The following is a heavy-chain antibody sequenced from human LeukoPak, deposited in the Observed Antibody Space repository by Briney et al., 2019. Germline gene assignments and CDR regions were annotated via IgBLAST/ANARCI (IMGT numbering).Heavy chain of an antibody. CDR2: IYYSGIT. J-gene: IGHJ5*02. V-gene: IGHV4-39*01. D-gene: IGHD7-27*01. Sequence: SETLSLTCTVSGGSISSSPYYWGWIRQPPGKGLEWIGSIYYSGITYYNPSLKSRVTISVDTSKNQFSLKLSSVTAADTAVYYCARTWGSWFDPWGQGTLVTVSS. CDR3: ARTWGSWFDP. CDR1: GGSISSSPYY.